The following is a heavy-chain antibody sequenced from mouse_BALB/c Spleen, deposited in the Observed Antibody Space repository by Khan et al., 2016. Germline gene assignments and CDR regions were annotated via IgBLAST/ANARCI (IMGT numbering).Heavy chain of an antibody. V-gene: IGHV1-9*01. D-gene: IGHD1-1*01. CDR2: ILPGSGST. CDR3: AYYGSRYYFGY. Sequence: QVQLQQSGAELMKPGASVKISCKATGYTFSSYWIEWVKQRPGHGLEWIGEILPGSGSTNYNEKFKGKATFTADTSSNTAYMQLSSLTSEDSAVYYCAYYGSRYYFGYWGQGTTLTVSS. J-gene: IGHJ2*01. CDR1: GYTFSSYW.